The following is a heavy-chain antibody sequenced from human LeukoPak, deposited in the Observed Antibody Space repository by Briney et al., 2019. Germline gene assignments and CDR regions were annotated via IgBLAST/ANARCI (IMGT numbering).Heavy chain of an antibody. CDR1: GGSISSYY. Sequence: SETLSLTCTVSGGSISSYYWSWIRQPPGKGLEWIGEINHSGSTNYNPSLKSRVTISVDTSKNQFSLKLSSVTAADTAVYYCARRYSSSTRWFDPWGQGTPVTVSS. D-gene: IGHD6-13*01. V-gene: IGHV4-34*01. J-gene: IGHJ5*02. CDR3: ARRYSSSTRWFDP. CDR2: INHSGST.